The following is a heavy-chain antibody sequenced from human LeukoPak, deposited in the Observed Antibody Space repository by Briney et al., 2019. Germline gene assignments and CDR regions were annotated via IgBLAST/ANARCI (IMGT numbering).Heavy chain of an antibody. J-gene: IGHJ4*02. D-gene: IGHD3-22*01. CDR2: INHSGST. V-gene: IGHV4-34*01. CDR3: ARGGGSSGYYTDY. CDR1: GGSFSGYY. Sequence: SETLSLTCAVYGGSFSGYYWSWIRQPPGKGLEWIGKINHSGSTNYNPSLKSRVTISVDTSKNQFSLKLSSVTAADTAVYYCARGGGSSGYYTDYWGQGTLVTVSS.